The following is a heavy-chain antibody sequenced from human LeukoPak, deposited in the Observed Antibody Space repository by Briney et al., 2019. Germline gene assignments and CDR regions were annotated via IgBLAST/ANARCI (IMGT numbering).Heavy chain of an antibody. CDR3: ARHQGLAWSGYYMGY. D-gene: IGHD3-3*01. J-gene: IGHJ4*02. Sequence: SETLSLTCTVSGGSISSSSYYWGWIRQPPGKGLEWIGSIYISGTTYYNPSLKSRVTISVNTSKNQFSLKLSSVTAADTAMFYCARHQGLAWSGYYMGYWGQGILVTVSS. CDR1: GGSISSSSYY. V-gene: IGHV4-39*01. CDR2: IYISGTT.